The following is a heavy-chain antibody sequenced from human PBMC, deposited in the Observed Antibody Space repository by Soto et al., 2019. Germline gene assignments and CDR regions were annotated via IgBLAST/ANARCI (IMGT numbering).Heavy chain of an antibody. CDR2: IYHSGST. CDR1: GGSISIGGYS. D-gene: IGHD3-22*01. V-gene: IGHV4-30-2*01. J-gene: IGHJ4*02. CDR3: ARAHDSSCYYCDY. Sequence: SETLSLTCAVSGGSISIGGYSWSWIRQPPGKGLEWIGYIYHSGSTYYNPSLKSRVTISVDRSKNQFSLKLSSVTAADTDVYYCARAHDSSCYYCDYWGQGTYVTVSS.